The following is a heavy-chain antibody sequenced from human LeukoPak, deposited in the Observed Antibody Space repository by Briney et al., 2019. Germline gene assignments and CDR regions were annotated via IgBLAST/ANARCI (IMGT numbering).Heavy chain of an antibody. V-gene: IGHV3-7*01. CDR3: ARLSADYYGSFFYYYMDV. CDR2: IKQDESET. Sequence: GGSLRLSCEGSGFSFSSYWMTWVRQSPGKGPEWVANIKQDESETYTVDSVKGRFTISRDNAKNSVYLHMNSLRAEDTALYYCARLSADYYGSFFYYYMDVWGKGTTVTVSS. CDR1: GFSFSSYW. D-gene: IGHD3-10*01. J-gene: IGHJ6*03.